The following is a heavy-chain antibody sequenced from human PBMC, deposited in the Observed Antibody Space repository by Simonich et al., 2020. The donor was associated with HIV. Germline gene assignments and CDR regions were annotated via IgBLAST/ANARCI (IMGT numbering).Heavy chain of an antibody. V-gene: IGHV3-9*03. CDR1: GFTFVDYA. Sequence: EVQLVESGGGLVQPGRSLRLSCAASGFTFVDYAMHWVRRAPGKGLEWVSGISWNSGSIGYAYSVKGRFTISRDNAKNSLYLQMNSLRAEDMALYYCAKDRYSSSSGSFDYWGQGTLVTVSS. CDR3: AKDRYSSSSGSFDY. D-gene: IGHD6-6*01. CDR2: ISWNSGSI. J-gene: IGHJ4*02.